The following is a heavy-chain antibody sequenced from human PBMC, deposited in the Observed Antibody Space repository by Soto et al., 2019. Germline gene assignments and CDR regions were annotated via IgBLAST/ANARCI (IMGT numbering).Heavy chain of an antibody. D-gene: IGHD5-12*01. J-gene: IGHJ5*02. CDR2: IIPIHGIT. V-gene: IGHV1-69*10. CDR3: ARVSDRSVDSGYDPNWFDP. Sequence: SVKVSCKASGGTFSSYTISWVRQAPGQGLEWMGWIIPIHGITNYAQKFQGRVTITTDKSTSTAYMELRSLRSEDTAVYYCARVSDRSVDSGYDPNWFDPWGQGTLVTVSS. CDR1: GGTFSSYT.